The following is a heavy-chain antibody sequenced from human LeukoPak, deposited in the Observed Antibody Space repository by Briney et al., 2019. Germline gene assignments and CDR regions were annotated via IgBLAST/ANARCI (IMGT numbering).Heavy chain of an antibody. CDR1: GFTFSNYW. Sequence: GGSLRLSCAASGFTFSNYWMNWVRQAPGKGLEWVANIKQDGSEKYYVDSVMGRFTISRDNAKNSLYLQMNSLRAEDTAVYYCAREAHSSGWYSVYYFDYWGQGTLVTVSS. D-gene: IGHD6-19*01. V-gene: IGHV3-7*01. CDR2: IKQDGSEK. J-gene: IGHJ4*02. CDR3: AREAHSSGWYSVYYFDY.